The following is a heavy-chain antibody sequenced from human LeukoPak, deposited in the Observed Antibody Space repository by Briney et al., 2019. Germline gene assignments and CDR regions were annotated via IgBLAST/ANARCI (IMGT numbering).Heavy chain of an antibody. CDR1: GYSFTSYW. CDR2: IYPGDSDT. V-gene: IGHV5-51*01. CDR3: ARHHYDSSGWGYYYYYYYMDV. J-gene: IGHJ6*03. Sequence: GESLKISCKGSGYSFTSYWIGWVRQIPGKGLEWMGIIYPGDSDTRYSPSFQGQVTISADKSISTAYLQWSSLKASDTAMYYCARHHYDSSGWGYYYYYYYMDVWGKGTTVTVSS. D-gene: IGHD3-22*01.